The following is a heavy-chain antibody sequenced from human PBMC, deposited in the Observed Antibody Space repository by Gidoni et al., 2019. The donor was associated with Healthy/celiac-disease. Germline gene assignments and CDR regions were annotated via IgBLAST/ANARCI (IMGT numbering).Heavy chain of an antibody. CDR2: ISGSGGST. V-gene: IGHV3-23*01. CDR1: GLTFSSSA. CDR3: AKERGPVNYYDSSGYPIDFDD. Sequence: EVQLLEAGGSLVRPGGSLRLSCAASGLTFSSSAMSWVRQAPGQGLGWVSAISGSGGSTDYADSVQGRFTISRDNSKNTLYLQMNSLRAEDTAVYYCAKERGPVNYYDSSGYPIDFDDWGQGTLVTVSS. D-gene: IGHD3-22*01. J-gene: IGHJ4*02.